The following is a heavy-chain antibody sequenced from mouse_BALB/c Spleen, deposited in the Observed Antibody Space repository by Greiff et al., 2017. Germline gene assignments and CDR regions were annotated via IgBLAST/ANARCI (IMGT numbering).Heavy chain of an antibody. Sequence: DVKLQESGPSLVKPSQTLSLTCSVTGDSITSCYWNWIRKFPGNKLEYMGYISYSGSTYYNPSLKSRISITRDTSKNQYYLQLNSVTTEDTATYYCARYTRYGNYVAYYAMDYWGQGTSVTVSS. CDR1: GDSITSCY. J-gene: IGHJ4*01. CDR2: ISYSGST. CDR3: ARYTRYGNYVAYYAMDY. V-gene: IGHV3-8*02. D-gene: IGHD2-1*01.